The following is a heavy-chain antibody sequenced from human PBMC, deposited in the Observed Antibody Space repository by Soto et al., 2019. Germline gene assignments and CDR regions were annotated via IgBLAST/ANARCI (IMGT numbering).Heavy chain of an antibody. Sequence: SVKVSCKASGGSLSTNPISWVRQAPGQGLEWMGGTGSGTGPGNHAQKFQGRLTVTADKSTSTVYMELTNLSSEDTAVYYCARRDSGGFYRFFGSWGQGTLVTISS. CDR3: ARRDSGGFYRFFGS. CDR2: TGSGTGPG. V-gene: IGHV1-69*06. D-gene: IGHD2-15*01. J-gene: IGHJ4*02. CDR1: GGSLSTNP.